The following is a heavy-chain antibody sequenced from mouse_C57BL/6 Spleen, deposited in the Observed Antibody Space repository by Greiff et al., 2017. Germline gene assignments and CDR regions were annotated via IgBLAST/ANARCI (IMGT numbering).Heavy chain of an antibody. D-gene: IGHD1-1*01. Sequence: QVQLKESGPGLVAPSQSLSITCTVSGFSLTSYGVDWVRPSPGKGLEWLGVIWGVGSTNYNSALKSRLSISKDNSKSQVFLKINSLQTEDTAMYYCASGNYYGSSYVKFAYGGQGTLVTVSA. CDR1: GFSLTSYG. CDR3: ASGNYYGSSYVKFAY. V-gene: IGHV2-6*01. CDR2: IWGVGST. J-gene: IGHJ3*01.